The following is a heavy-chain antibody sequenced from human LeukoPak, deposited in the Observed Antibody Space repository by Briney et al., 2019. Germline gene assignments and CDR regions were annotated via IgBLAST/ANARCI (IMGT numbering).Heavy chain of an antibody. Sequence: GGSLRLSCAASGFTFSSSAMSWVRQAPGKGLEWVSAITSSGGTTYYADSVKGRFTISRDNSKNTLYLQMNSLRAVDTAVYYCAKDRGGAKGYYYYMDVWGKGTTVTVSS. CDR1: GFTFSSSA. CDR3: AKDRGGAKGYYYYMDV. D-gene: IGHD3-10*01. CDR2: ITSSGGTT. J-gene: IGHJ6*03. V-gene: IGHV3-23*01.